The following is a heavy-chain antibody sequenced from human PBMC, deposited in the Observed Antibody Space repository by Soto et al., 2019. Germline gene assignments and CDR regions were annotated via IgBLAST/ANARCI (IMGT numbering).Heavy chain of an antibody. D-gene: IGHD6-6*01. Sequence: VESLKISGKGSGYSFTSYLICWVRQMPGKGLEWMAMIYPGDSDTRYSPSFQGQVTISADKSIITAYLQWSSLKASDTAMYYCVAYSGSSGRHFDYWGQGTLVTVSS. J-gene: IGHJ4*02. CDR1: GYSFTSYL. CDR3: VAYSGSSGRHFDY. CDR2: IYPGDSDT. V-gene: IGHV5-51*01.